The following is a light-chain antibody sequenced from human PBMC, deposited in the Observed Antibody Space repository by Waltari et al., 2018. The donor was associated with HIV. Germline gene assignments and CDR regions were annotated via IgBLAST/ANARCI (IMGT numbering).Light chain of an antibody. CDR3: SSYTSSSHVI. CDR2: EVN. Sequence: SALTQPPSASGSPGQSVTISCTGTSSDIGAYNYVSWYQQRPGKAPKLMIFEVNKRPSGVPDRFSGSKSDNTASLTVSGLQAEDEADYFCSSYTSSSHVIFGGGTKLTVL. V-gene: IGLV2-8*01. CDR1: SSDIGAYNY. J-gene: IGLJ2*01.